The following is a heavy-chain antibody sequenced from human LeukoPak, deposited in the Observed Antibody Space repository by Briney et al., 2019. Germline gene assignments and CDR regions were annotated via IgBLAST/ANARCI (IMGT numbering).Heavy chain of an antibody. CDR2: IYTSGST. D-gene: IGHD5-18*01. J-gene: IGHJ4*02. CDR3: ARSVYSYGTYYFDY. V-gene: IGHV4-4*07. CDR1: GGSISSYY. Sequence: SETLSLTCIVSGGSISSYYWSWIRQPAGKGLEWIGRIYTSGSTNYNPSLKSRVTMSVDTSKNQFSLKLSSVTAADTAVYYCARSVYSYGTYYFDYWGQGTLVTVSS.